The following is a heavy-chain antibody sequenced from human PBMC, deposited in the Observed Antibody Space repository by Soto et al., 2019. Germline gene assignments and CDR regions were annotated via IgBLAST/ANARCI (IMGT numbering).Heavy chain of an antibody. D-gene: IGHD6-6*01. CDR2: ISAYNGNK. J-gene: IGHJ4*02. CDR1: GYMFTTYG. Sequence: QVQLVQSGGEVKKPGASVEVSCRTSGYMFTTYGMSWVRQAPGQGLEWMAWISAYNGNKKYAHKLQGVGTMPTDTSTSTVAMELRNLTSVDTGTYFCARAGGGMAARPLEYWGQGILVTVSS. CDR3: ARAGGGMAARPLEY. V-gene: IGHV1-18*04.